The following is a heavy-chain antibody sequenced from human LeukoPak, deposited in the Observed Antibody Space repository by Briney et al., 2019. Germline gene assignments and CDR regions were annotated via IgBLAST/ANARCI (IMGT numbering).Heavy chain of an antibody. CDR2: ISSSSSTI. V-gene: IGHV3-48*01. CDR3: ATTMD. Sequence: GXXLRLSCAASGFTFSSYSMNWVRQAPGKGLEWISYISSSSSTIYYADSVKGRFTISRDDAKNSLYLQMSSLRAEDTAVYYCATTMDWGQGTLVTVSS. J-gene: IGHJ4*02. D-gene: IGHD3-3*01. CDR1: GFTFSSYS.